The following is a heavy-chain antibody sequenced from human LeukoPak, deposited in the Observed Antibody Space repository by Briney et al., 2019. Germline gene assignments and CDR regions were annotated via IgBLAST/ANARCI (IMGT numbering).Heavy chain of an antibody. V-gene: IGHV3-20*04. CDR1: GFTFDDYG. CDR2: ITWNGGNT. CDR3: ARGYCSGSSCFPFDY. Sequence: GGSLRLSCARSGFTFDDYGMSWVRQAPGKGLEWVSGITWNGGNTGYSDSVKGRFTISRDSAKNSLYLQMNSLRVEDTAMYYCARGYCSGSSCFPFDYWGQGTLVTVSS. D-gene: IGHD2-15*01. J-gene: IGHJ4*02.